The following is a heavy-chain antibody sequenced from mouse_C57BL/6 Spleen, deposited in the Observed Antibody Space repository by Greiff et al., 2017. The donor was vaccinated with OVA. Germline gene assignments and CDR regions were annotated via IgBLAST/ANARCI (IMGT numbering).Heavy chain of an antibody. CDR3: TYYGNSWFAY. Sequence: QVQLQQPGAELVKPGASVKLSCKASGYTFTSYWMQWVKQRPGQGLEWIGEIDPSDSYTNYNQKFKGKATLTVDTSSSTAYMQLSSLTSEDSAVYYCTYYGNSWFAYWGQGTLVTVSA. V-gene: IGHV1-50*01. D-gene: IGHD2-1*01. J-gene: IGHJ3*01. CDR2: IDPSDSYT. CDR1: GYTFTSYW.